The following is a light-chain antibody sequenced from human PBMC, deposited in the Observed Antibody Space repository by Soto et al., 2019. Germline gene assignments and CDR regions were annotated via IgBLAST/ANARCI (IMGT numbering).Light chain of an antibody. J-gene: IGKJ5*01. CDR1: QSVGRDY. CDR3: QQYAKSPIT. V-gene: IGKV3-20*01. Sequence: EFGLTQSPYTLSVSPGDRATLSCRASQSVGRDYLAWYQQKPGQAPRLLIHGASNRATGIPDRFSGSGSGTDFTLSISRLEPEDFAVYYCQQYAKSPITFGQGTRLAIK. CDR2: GAS.